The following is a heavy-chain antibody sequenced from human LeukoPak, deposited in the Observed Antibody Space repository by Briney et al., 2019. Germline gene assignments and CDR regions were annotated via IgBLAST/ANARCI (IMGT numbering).Heavy chain of an antibody. J-gene: IGHJ4*02. Sequence: GGSQRLSCAASGFTFSSYAMSWVRQAPGKGLEWVSAISGSGGSTYYADSVKGRFTISRDNSKTTLYLQMNSLRAEDTAVYYCAKGERAYCGGDCYYDYWGQGTLVTVSS. V-gene: IGHV3-23*01. CDR1: GFTFSSYA. D-gene: IGHD2-21*02. CDR2: ISGSGGST. CDR3: AKGERAYCGGDCYYDY.